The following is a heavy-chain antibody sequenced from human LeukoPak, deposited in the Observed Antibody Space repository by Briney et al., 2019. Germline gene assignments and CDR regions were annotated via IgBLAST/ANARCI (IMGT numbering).Heavy chain of an antibody. V-gene: IGHV4-34*01. D-gene: IGHD3-22*01. CDR2: INHSGST. J-gene: IGHJ4*02. CDR1: GGSFSGYY. Sequence: SETPSLTCAVYGGSFSGYYWSWIRQPPGKGLEWIGEINHSGSTNYNPSLKSRVTISVDTSKNQFSLKLSSVTAADTAVYYCARRFPRVNPEYYYDSSGYYLDYWGQGTLVTVSS. CDR3: ARRFPRVNPEYYYDSSGYYLDY.